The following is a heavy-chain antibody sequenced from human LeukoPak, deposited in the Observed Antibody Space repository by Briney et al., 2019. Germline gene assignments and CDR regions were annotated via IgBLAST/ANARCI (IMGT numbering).Heavy chain of an antibody. Sequence: SETLSLTCTVSGGSISSYYWSWIRQPPGKGREWIGYIYYSESTNYNPSLKSRVTISVDTSKNPFSLKLSSVTAADTAVYYCARLPFSSWFDPWGQGTLVTVSS. CDR2: IYYSEST. J-gene: IGHJ5*02. V-gene: IGHV4-59*01. CDR1: GGSISSYY. D-gene: IGHD2/OR15-2a*01. CDR3: ARLPFSSWFDP.